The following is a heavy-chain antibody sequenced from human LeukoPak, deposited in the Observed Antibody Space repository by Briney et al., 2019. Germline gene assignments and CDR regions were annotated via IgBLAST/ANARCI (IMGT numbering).Heavy chain of an antibody. D-gene: IGHD2-15*01. Sequence: SETLSLTCAVYGGSFSGYYWSWIRQPPGKGLEWIGEINHSGSTNYNPSLKSRVTISVDTSKNQFSLKPSSVTAADTAVYYCAGARGSAFDIWGQGTMVTVSS. J-gene: IGHJ3*02. CDR1: GGSFSGYY. V-gene: IGHV4-34*01. CDR3: AGARGSAFDI. CDR2: INHSGST.